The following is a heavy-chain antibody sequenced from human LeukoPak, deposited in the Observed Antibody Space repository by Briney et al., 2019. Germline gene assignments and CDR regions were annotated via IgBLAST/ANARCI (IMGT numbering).Heavy chain of an antibody. CDR3: ASHHYGGILYYFDY. J-gene: IGHJ4*02. V-gene: IGHV4-39*01. D-gene: IGHD4-23*01. CDR2: IYYSGST. Sequence: SETLSLTCTVSGGSISSSSYYWGWIRQPPGKGLKWIGSIYYSGSTYHNPSLKSRVTISVDTSKNQFSLKLSSVTAADTAVYYCASHHYGGILYYFDYWGQGTLVTVSS. CDR1: GGSISSSSYY.